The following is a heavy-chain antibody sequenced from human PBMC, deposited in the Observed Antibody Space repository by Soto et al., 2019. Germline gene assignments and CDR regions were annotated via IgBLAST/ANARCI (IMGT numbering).Heavy chain of an antibody. D-gene: IGHD6-6*01. CDR3: VKEAHRASRLEY. CDR2: ISYRGSNK. Sequence: QVQLVESGGGVVQPGRSLRLSCAASGFTFSDFDMHWVRQAPGKGLEWVAVISYRGSNKYYADSVKGRFTISRDNSNNMLYVQMDDLRPNDTAIYSCVKEAHRASRLEYWGRGTLVTVSS. CDR1: GFTFSDFD. V-gene: IGHV3-30*18. J-gene: IGHJ4*02.